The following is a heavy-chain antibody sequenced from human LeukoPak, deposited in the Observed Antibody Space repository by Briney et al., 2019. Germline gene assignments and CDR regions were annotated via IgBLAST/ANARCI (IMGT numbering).Heavy chain of an antibody. CDR3: AKDQCSGSDCYSGYNYFDS. Sequence: GGSLRLSCAASGLTFSNYAMSWVRQAPGKGLEWVSAVSGSGTSTYYTDSVKGRFTVSRDNSKNTVYLQVNGLKADDTAVYYCAKDQCSGSDCYSGYNYFDSWGQGTLVTVSS. V-gene: IGHV3-23*01. CDR1: GLTFSNYA. CDR2: VSGSGTST. J-gene: IGHJ4*02. D-gene: IGHD2-15*01.